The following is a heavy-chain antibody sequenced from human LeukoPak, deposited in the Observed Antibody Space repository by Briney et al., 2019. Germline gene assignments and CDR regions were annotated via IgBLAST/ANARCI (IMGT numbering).Heavy chain of an antibody. Sequence: GESLKISCKGSGYSFTSYWIGWARQMPGKGLEWMGIIYPGDSDTRYSPSFQGQVTISADKSISTAYLQWSSLKASDTAMYYCARSSGWYGNYYYGMDVWGQGTTVTVSS. CDR2: IYPGDSDT. J-gene: IGHJ6*02. D-gene: IGHD6-19*01. CDR3: ARSSGWYGNYYYGMDV. CDR1: GYSFTSYW. V-gene: IGHV5-51*01.